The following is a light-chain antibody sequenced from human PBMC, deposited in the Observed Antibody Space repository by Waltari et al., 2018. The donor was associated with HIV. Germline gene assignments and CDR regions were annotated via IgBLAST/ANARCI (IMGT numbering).Light chain of an antibody. CDR2: KNY. Sequence: QSVLTQPPYASGTPGQTVTISCSGRSSNIGNDNLYWYQRLPGMTPKLLIYKNYVRPSGVADRFAGSKSGTSASVAISGLRSEDEADYYCVGWDSSLSAYVFGAGTKVTVL. CDR1: SSNIGNDN. V-gene: IGLV1-47*01. CDR3: VGWDSSLSAYV. J-gene: IGLJ1*01.